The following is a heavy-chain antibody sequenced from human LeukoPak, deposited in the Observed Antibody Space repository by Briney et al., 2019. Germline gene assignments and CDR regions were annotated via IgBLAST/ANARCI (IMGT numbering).Heavy chain of an antibody. J-gene: IGHJ4*02. D-gene: IGHD2-21*01. V-gene: IGHV4-39*01. Sequence: SETLSLTCAVYGGSFSSYYWGWTRQPPGKGLEWVGSIYYSGSTYYNPSLKSRVTISVDTSKNQFSLMLSSVTAADTAVYYCARHRPIVVVIANWGQGTLVTVSS. CDR3: ARHRPIVVVIAN. CDR2: IYYSGST. CDR1: GGSFSSYY.